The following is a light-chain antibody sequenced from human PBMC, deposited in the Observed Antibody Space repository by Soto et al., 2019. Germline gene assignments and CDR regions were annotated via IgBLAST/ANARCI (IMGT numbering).Light chain of an antibody. CDR2: EVR. CDR3: SSYTSKSSLI. V-gene: IGLV2-14*01. Sequence: QSALTQPASVSGSPGQSVTISCAGTMRDVGAYNLVSWYQQHPGRAPQLIIYEVRNRPSGISFRFSGSKSGNTASLTISGLQAEDEADYYCSSYTSKSSLIFGGGTQLTVL. J-gene: IGLJ2*01. CDR1: MRDVGAYNL.